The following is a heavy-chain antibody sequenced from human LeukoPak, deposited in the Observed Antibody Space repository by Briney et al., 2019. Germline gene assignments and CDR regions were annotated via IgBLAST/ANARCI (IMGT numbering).Heavy chain of an antibody. J-gene: IGHJ4*02. CDR2: ISSSSSTI. V-gene: IGHV3-48*02. D-gene: IGHD5-12*01. Sequence: GGSLRLSCAASGFTFSSYSMNWVRQAPGKGLEWVSYISSSSSTIYYADSVKGRFTISRDNAKNSLYLQMNSLRDEDTAVYYCARLPRYGGYDHFDYWGQGILVIVSS. CDR3: ARLPRYGGYDHFDY. CDR1: GFTFSSYS.